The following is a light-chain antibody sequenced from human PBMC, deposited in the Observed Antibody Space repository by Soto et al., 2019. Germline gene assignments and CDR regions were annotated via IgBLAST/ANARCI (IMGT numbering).Light chain of an antibody. CDR2: AAS. CDR1: QSISRY. CDR3: QQSYRTPPT. J-gene: IGKJ4*01. V-gene: IGKV1-39*01. Sequence: DIQMTQSPSSLSASVGDRVTINCRASQSISRYLNWYQYIPGKAPRLLIYAASNLQSGVPSRFSGSGSGTDFTLTVSGLQREDFATYSCQQSYRTPPTFGGGTKAHIK.